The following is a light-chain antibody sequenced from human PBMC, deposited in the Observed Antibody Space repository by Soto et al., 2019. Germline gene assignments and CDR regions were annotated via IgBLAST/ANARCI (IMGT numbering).Light chain of an antibody. CDR3: QHPIT. J-gene: IGKJ3*01. CDR2: GAS. CDR1: QSVSSSY. V-gene: IGKV3-20*01. Sequence: EIVLTQSPGTLSLSPGERATLSCRASQSVSSSYLAWYQQKPGQAPRLLIYGASSRATGIPDRFSGSGSGTDFTLTISRLEPEDVAVYYCQHPITSGPGTKVDIK.